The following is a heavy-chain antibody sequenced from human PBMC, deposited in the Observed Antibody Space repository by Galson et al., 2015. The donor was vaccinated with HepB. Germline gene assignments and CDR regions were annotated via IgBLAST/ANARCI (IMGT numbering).Heavy chain of an antibody. J-gene: IGHJ4*02. D-gene: IGHD2-2*01. CDR3: ARESVVVPAAMVYFDY. Sequence: CAISGDSVSSISAAWNWIRQSPSRGLEWLGRTYYRSKWYNDYALSVKSRITINPDTSKNQFSLQLSSVTAADTAVYYCARESVVVPAAMVYFDYWGQGTLVTVSS. CDR2: TYYRSKWYN. V-gene: IGHV6-1*01. CDR1: GDSVSSISAA.